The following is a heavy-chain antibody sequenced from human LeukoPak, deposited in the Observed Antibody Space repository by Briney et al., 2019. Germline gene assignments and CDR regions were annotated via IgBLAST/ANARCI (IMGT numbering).Heavy chain of an antibody. V-gene: IGHV3-48*02. CDR3: ARVFRTKNGGVDY. D-gene: IGHD3-10*01. J-gene: IGHJ4*02. CDR2: ISSRSSTI. Sequence: GGSLRLSCAASGFTFSSYSMNWVRQAPGKGLEWVSYISSRSSTIYYADSVKGRFTISRDNAKNSLYLQMNSLRDEDTAVYYCARVFRTKNGGVDYWGQGTLVTVSS. CDR1: GFTFSSYS.